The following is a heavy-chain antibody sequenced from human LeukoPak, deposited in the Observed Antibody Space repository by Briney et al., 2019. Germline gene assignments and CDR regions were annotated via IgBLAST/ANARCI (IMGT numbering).Heavy chain of an antibody. CDR1: GFTFSSYG. Sequence: GGSLRLSCVASGFTFSSYGMHWVRQGPGKGPQWVARISYDGTNKYYENSVKGRFTISRDKSKNTLYLQMNSLRTEDTAVYYCAREVSGSSYFDYWGQGTQVTVSS. J-gene: IGHJ4*02. D-gene: IGHD1-26*01. V-gene: IGHV3-30*03. CDR2: ISYDGTNK. CDR3: AREVSGSSYFDY.